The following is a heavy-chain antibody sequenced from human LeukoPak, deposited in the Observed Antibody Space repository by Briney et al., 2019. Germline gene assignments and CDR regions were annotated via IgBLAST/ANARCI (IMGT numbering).Heavy chain of an antibody. CDR1: GSTFSNYY. V-gene: IGHV3-23*01. D-gene: IGHD3-3*01. CDR3: AKDPGYDFWSGYYPNFDY. CDR2: ISGSGGST. J-gene: IGHJ4*02. Sequence: GGSLRLSCAASGSTFSNYYMSWVRQAPGKGLEWVSAISGSGGSTYYADSVKGRFTISRDNSKNTLYLQMNSLRAEDTAVYYCAKDPGYDFWSGYYPNFDYWGQGTLVTVSS.